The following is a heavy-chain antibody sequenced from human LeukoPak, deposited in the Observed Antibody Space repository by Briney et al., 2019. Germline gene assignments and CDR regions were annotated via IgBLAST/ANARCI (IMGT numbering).Heavy chain of an antibody. CDR1: GGTFSSYA. Sequence: VASVKVSCKASGGTFSSYAIGWVRQAPGQGLEWMGRIIPILGLANYAQKFQGRVTMTRNTSISTAYMELSSLRSEDTAVYYCARGRGYPSQFDYWGQGTLVTVSS. D-gene: IGHD5-12*01. CDR3: ARGRGYPSQFDY. J-gene: IGHJ4*02. CDR2: IIPILGLA. V-gene: IGHV1-69*04.